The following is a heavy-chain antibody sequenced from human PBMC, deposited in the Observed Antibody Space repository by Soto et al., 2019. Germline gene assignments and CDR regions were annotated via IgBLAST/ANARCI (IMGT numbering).Heavy chain of an antibody. J-gene: IGHJ5*02. CDR1: WNTFTRYV. CDR2: MNPNSGNT. V-gene: IGHV1-8*01. CDR3: ARYVYYSSGRKNWFDP. D-gene: IGHD6-19*01. Sequence: GASGKVSWKACWNTFTRYVMQWGGQATGQWLEWMGWMNPNSGNTGYAQKFQGRVTMTRNTSISTVYMELSSLRSEDTAVYYCARYVYYSSGRKNWFDPWGQGTLVTVSS.